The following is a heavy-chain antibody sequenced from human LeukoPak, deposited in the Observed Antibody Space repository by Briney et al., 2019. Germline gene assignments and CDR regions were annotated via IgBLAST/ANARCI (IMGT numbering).Heavy chain of an antibody. V-gene: IGHV3-30-3*01. CDR2: IASDGSHT. D-gene: IGHD3-10*01. Sequence: GGSLRLSCAASGFTFSTYFMHWVRQAPGKGLEWVADIASDGSHTFYVESVKGRFTISRDNSKNTLYLQMNSLRAEDTAVYFCARERQDTIVHSGAFDIWGQGTMVTVSS. CDR3: ARERQDTIVHSGAFDI. J-gene: IGHJ3*02. CDR1: GFTFSTYF.